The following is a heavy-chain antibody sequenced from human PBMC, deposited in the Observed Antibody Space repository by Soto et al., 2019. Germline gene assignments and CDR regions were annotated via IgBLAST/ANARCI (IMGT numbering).Heavy chain of an antibody. V-gene: IGHV4-30-4*01. D-gene: IGHD4-17*01. CDR2: IYYSGST. CDR1: GGSINSGDYY. CDR3: ARAKGLVTVTTSWFDP. Sequence: SETLSLTCTVSGGSINSGDYYWSWIRQPPGKGLEWIGYIYYSGSTYYNPSLKSRVSISADTSKNQFSLKLSSVTAADTAVYYCARAKGLVTVTTSWFDPWGQETLVTVSS. J-gene: IGHJ5*02.